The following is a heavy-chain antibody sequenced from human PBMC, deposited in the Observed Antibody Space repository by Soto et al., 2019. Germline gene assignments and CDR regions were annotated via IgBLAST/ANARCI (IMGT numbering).Heavy chain of an antibody. V-gene: IGHV1-46*01. CDR2: INPSGGST. CDR1: EYTFTDYY. CDR3: ATAAYSTSWYDF. J-gene: IGHJ5*01. D-gene: IGHD6-13*01. Sequence: QVQLVQSGAEVKKPGASVKLSCKSSEYTFTDYYIHWVRQATGQGLEWMGLINPSGGSTSYAQKFQGRVTMTRDTSTSTVYMELSSLRSEDTAVYYCATAAYSTSWYDFWGQGTLVTVSS.